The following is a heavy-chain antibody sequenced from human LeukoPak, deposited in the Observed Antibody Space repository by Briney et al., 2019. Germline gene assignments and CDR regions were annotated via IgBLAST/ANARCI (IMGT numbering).Heavy chain of an antibody. D-gene: IGHD2-21*01. CDR2: IYGNGGTT. J-gene: IGHJ4*02. V-gene: IGHV3-23*01. Sequence: GGSLRLSCVGSGFTFRSHAMSWVRQAPEKGLEFVSGIYGNGGTTYYADSVKGRFSISRDNSKNTLYLQMDSLRGEDTAVYYCAKDFRIGYSAHFDYWDQGALVTVSS. CDR1: GFTFRSHA. CDR3: AKDFRIGYSAHFDY.